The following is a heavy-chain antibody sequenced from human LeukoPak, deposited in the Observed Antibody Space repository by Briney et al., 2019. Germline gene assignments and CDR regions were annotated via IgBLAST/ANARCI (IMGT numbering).Heavy chain of an antibody. CDR3: ARHFSGQEGGNPWTRIFDY. V-gene: IGHV4-39*01. D-gene: IGHD4-23*01. CDR2: IYYSGST. Sequence: SETLSLTCTVSGGSISSSSYYWGWIRQPPGKGLEWIGSIYYSGSTYYNPSLKSRVTISVDTSKNQFSLKLSSVTAADTAVYYCARHFSGQEGGNPWTRIFDYWGQGTLVTVSS. CDR1: GGSISSSSYY. J-gene: IGHJ4*02.